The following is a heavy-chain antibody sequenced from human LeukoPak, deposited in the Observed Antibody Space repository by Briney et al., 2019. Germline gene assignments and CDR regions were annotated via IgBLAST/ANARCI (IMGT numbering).Heavy chain of an antibody. CDR3: ARGGSSWYYFDF. D-gene: IGHD6-13*01. CDR1: GFTFDDYG. V-gene: IGHV3-20*04. J-gene: IGHJ4*02. CDR2: INWNGGST. Sequence: PGGSLRLSCASSGFTFDDYGMSWVRQPPGKGLEWVSGINWNGGSTGYADSVKGRFTISRDNAKNSLCLQMNSLRAEDTALYYCARGGSSWYYFDFWGQGTLVTVSS.